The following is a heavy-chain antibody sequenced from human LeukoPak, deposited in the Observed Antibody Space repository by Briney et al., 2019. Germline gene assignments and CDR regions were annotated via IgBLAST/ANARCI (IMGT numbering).Heavy chain of an antibody. D-gene: IGHD3-10*01. J-gene: IGHJ4*02. Sequence: GGSLRLSCAASGFPFSSYGMHWVRQAPGKGLEWVAVLSYDGSNEYYADSVKGRFTISRDNSKNTLYLQMNSLRVEDTAVYYCAGSWFYRDYFEYWGQGTLVTDSS. V-gene: IGHV3-30*03. CDR3: AGSWFYRDYFEY. CDR2: LSYDGSNE. CDR1: GFPFSSYG.